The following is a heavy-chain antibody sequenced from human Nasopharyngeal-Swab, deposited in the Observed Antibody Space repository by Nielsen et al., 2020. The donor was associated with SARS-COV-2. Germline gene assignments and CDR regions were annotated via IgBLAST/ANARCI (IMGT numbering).Heavy chain of an antibody. D-gene: IGHD2-15*01. V-gene: IGHV1-18*01. Sequence: WVRQAPGQGLEWMGWISAYNGNTNYAQKFQGRVTMTRDTSTSTVYMELSSLRSEDTAVYYCAREGPIGYCSGGSCYPFDYWGQGTLVTVSS. CDR3: AREGPIGYCSGGSCYPFDY. J-gene: IGHJ4*02. CDR2: ISAYNGNT.